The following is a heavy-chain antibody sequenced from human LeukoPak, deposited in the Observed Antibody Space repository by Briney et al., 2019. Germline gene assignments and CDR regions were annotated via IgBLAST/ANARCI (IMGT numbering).Heavy chain of an antibody. J-gene: IGHJ4*02. Sequence: GGSLRLSCAASGFTFSGSPMHWVRQASGKGLEWVGRIRSKADNYAATYAASVKGRFTISRDDSKNTAYLQVNSLKTEDTAVYYCTRREVGATTGHYWGQGTLVTVSS. CDR2: IRSKADNYAA. CDR1: GFTFSGSP. V-gene: IGHV3-73*01. CDR3: TRREVGATTGHY. D-gene: IGHD1-26*01.